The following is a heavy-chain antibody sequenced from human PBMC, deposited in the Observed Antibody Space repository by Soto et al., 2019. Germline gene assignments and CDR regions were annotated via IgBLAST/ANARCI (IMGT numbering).Heavy chain of an antibody. D-gene: IGHD6-6*01. CDR3: ARGQSRSSLLDWFDP. CDR2: INAGNGNT. J-gene: IGHJ5*02. V-gene: IGHV1-3*01. Sequence: SVKVSCKASAYTFTSYAMHWVRQAPGQRLEWMGWINAGNGNTKYSQKFQGRVTITRDTSASTAYMELSSLRSEDTAVYYCARGQSRSSLLDWFDPWGQGTLVTGSS. CDR1: AYTFTSYA.